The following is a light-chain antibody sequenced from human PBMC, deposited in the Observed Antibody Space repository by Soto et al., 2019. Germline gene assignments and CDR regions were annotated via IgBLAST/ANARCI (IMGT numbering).Light chain of an antibody. CDR1: QSISRS. CDR3: QQSRDWPRT. CDR2: AAS. V-gene: IGKV3-11*01. Sequence: EILFSHSPSILSVSPLERCTLSCSASQSISRSLAWYQQKPGQAPRLLIYAASNRTTGIPDRFSGSGSGTDFTLTISRLEPEDYAVYYCQQSRDWPRTFGQGTKVDIK. J-gene: IGKJ1*01.